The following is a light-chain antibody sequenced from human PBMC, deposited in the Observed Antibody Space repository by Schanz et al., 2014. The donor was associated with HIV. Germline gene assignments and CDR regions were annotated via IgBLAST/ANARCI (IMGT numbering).Light chain of an antibody. V-gene: IGKV3-20*01. J-gene: IGKJ1*01. CDR2: GAS. CDR1: QSVKSNF. CDR3: QQYGSSPT. Sequence: EIVLTQSPGTLSLSPGERGTLSCRASQSVKSNFIGWYQQKPGQAPRLLIFGASNRATGIPDRFSGTGSGTEFTLTINRLEPEDFAVYYCQQYGSSPTFGQGTRVEIK.